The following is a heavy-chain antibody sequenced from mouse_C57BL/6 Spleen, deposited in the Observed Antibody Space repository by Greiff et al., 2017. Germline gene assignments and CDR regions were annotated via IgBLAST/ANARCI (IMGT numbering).Heavy chain of an antibody. CDR3: ARTLYDYDGAGFAY. Sequence: VQLQQSGPELVKPGASVKIPCKASGYTFTDYNMDWVKQSHGKSLEWIGDINPNNGGTIYNQKFKGKATLTVDKSSSTAYMELRSLTSEDTAVYYCARTLYDYDGAGFAYWGQGTLVTVSA. CDR1: GYTFTDYN. D-gene: IGHD2-4*01. J-gene: IGHJ3*01. CDR2: INPNNGGT. V-gene: IGHV1-18*01.